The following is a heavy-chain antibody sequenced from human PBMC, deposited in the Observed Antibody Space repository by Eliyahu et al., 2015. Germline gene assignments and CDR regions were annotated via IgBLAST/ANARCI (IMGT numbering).Heavy chain of an antibody. Sequence: LEWMGIINPSGGSTSYAQKFQGRVTMTRDTSTSTVYMELSSLRSEDTAVYYCARGVPGIYCSGGSCYSDYWGQGTLVTVSS. D-gene: IGHD2-15*01. CDR2: INPSGGST. J-gene: IGHJ4*02. CDR3: ARGVPGIYCSGGSCYSDY. V-gene: IGHV1-46*01.